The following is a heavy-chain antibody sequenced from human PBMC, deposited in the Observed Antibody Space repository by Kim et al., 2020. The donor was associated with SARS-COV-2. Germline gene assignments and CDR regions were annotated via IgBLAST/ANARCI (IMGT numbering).Heavy chain of an antibody. CDR1: GFTFSSYW. D-gene: IGHD3-10*01. CDR3: ASRGFGSGSYYVRGGMDV. V-gene: IGHV3-74*01. Sequence: GGSLRLSCAASGFTFSSYWMHWVRQAPGKGLVWVSRLKADGSSTAYADSVKGRFTISRDNAKNTLYLQMDSLRADDTAVYYCASRGFGSGSYYVRGGMDVWGQGTTVTVSS. J-gene: IGHJ6*02. CDR2: LKADGSST.